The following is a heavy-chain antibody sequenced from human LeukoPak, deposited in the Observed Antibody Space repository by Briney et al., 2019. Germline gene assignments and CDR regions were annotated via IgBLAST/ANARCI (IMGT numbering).Heavy chain of an antibody. CDR2: IWYEESNK. CDR1: GFTFSSYG. CDR3: VRSDGHSSSWPLDY. V-gene: IGHV3-33*01. J-gene: IGHJ4*02. D-gene: IGHD6-13*01. Sequence: PGRSLRLSCAASGFTFSSYGMHWVRQAPGKGLEWVALIWYEESNKQYADSVKGRFTISRDNSKNALYLQMNSLRAEETAVYYCVRSDGHSSSWPLDYWGQGALVTVSS.